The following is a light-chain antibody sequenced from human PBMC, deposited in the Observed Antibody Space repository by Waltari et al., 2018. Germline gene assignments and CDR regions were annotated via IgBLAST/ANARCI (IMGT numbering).Light chain of an antibody. V-gene: IGKV3-15*01. Sequence: EIVMTQSPATLSVSPGERATLSCRASQSVSSNLAWYQQKPGQAPRLLIYGPSTSATGIPARFSGSGSGTEFTLTISSLQSEDFAVYYCQQYNNWPPAYTFGQGTKLEIK. CDR3: QQYNNWPPAYT. CDR1: QSVSSN. J-gene: IGKJ2*01. CDR2: GPS.